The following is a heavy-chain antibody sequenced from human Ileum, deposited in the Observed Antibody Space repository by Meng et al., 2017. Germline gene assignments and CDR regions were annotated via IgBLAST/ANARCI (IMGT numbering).Heavy chain of an antibody. V-gene: IGHV3-20*04. D-gene: IGHD2-21*01. CDR1: GFTFDDYG. CDR2: INWNGGST. Sequence: GESLKISCAASGFTFDDYGMSWVRHAPGKGLEWVSGINWNGGSTGYADSVKGRFTISRDNAKNSLYLQMNSLRAEDTALYYCARVWGPAYNAFAIWGQGKKVNVSS. CDR3: ARVWGPAYNAFAI. J-gene: IGHJ3*02.